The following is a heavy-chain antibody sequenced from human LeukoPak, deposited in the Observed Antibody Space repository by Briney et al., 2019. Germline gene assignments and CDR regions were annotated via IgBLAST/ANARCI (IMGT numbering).Heavy chain of an antibody. Sequence: GGSLRLSRTASGFTFGDYAMSWVRQAPGKGLEWVSFIRSKAYGGTADYAASLKGRFTISRDDSKNIAYLHLISLKTEDTAVYYCTTYHYDTSGYYYVTYWGQGTLVTVSS. CDR3: TTYHYDTSGYYYVTY. V-gene: IGHV3-49*04. J-gene: IGHJ4*02. CDR1: GFTFGDYA. D-gene: IGHD3-22*01. CDR2: IRSKAYGGTA.